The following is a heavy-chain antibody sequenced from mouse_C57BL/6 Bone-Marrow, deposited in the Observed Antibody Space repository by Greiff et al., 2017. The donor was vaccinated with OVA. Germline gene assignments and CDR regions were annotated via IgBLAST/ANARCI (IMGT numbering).Heavy chain of an antibody. V-gene: IGHV5-17*01. J-gene: IGHJ1*03. CDR1: GFTFSDYG. Sequence: EVQRVESGGGLVKPGGSLKLSCAASGFTFSDYGMHWVRQAPEKGLEWVAYISSGSSTIYYADTVKGRFTISRDNAKNTLFLQMTSLRSEDTAMYYCARHSWYFDVWGTGTTVTVSS. CDR2: ISSGSSTI. CDR3: ARHSWYFDV.